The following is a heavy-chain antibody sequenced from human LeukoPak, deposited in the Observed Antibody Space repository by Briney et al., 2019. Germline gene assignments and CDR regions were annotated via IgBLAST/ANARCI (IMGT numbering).Heavy chain of an antibody. D-gene: IGHD6-19*01. CDR1: GVTPDDYA. CDR3: AKDISFLRTYSSGWNDSSYYYVMDV. Sequence: PGRSLRLSSAAAGVTPDDYAMHWGRHAPAESVEWVSGISWNSGSISYADSLKGRFTISTDNTKNTLYLQMNSLRAQDPALSYCAKDISFLRTYSSGWNDSSYYYVMDVWRQATTLTL. J-gene: IGHJ6*01. V-gene: IGHV3-9*02. CDR2: ISWNSGSI.